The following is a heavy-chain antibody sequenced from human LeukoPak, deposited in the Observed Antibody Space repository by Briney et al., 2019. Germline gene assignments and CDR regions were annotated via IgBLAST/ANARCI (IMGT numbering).Heavy chain of an antibody. CDR1: GFTFSSYA. J-gene: IGHJ4*02. CDR2: ISGSGGST. Sequence: PGGSLRLSCAASGFTFSSYAMSWVRQAPGKGLEWVSAISGSGGSTYYADSVKGRFTISRDNSKNTLYLQMNSLRAEDTAVYYGAKGVVVVPAAIDYWGQGTLVTVSS. V-gene: IGHV3-23*01. D-gene: IGHD2-2*01. CDR3: AKGVVVVPAAIDY.